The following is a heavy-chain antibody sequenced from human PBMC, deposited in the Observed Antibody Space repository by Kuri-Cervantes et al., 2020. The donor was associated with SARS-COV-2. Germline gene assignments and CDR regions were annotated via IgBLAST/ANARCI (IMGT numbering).Heavy chain of an antibody. D-gene: IGHD3-3*01. CDR2: IYYSGST. V-gene: IGHV4-39*01. J-gene: IGHJ4*02. CDR1: GGSISSSSYY. Sequence: GSLRLSCTVSGGSISSSSYYWGWIRQPPGKGLEWIGSIYYSGSTYYNPSLKSRVTVSVDTSKNQFSLKLSSVTAADTAVYYCARQVRITIFGVVIEKGDYFDYWGQGTLVTVSS. CDR3: ARQVRITIFGVVIEKGDYFDY.